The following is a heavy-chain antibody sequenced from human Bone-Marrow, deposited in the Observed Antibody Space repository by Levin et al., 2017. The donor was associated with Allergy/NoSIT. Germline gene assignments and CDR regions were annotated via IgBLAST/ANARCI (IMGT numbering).Heavy chain of an antibody. V-gene: IGHV2-5*02. CDR1: RFSLSTSGVG. CDR3: AHINRGSNRSRGRYFDWVFHFDY. D-gene: IGHD3-9*01. Sequence: SGPTLVKPTQTLTLTCTFSRFSLSTSGVGVGWIRQPPGKALEWLALIYWDDDKRYSPSLKSRLTITKDTSKNQVVLTMTNMDPVDTATYYCAHINRGSNRSRGRYFDWVFHFDYWGQGTLVTVSS. J-gene: IGHJ4*02. CDR2: IYWDDDK.